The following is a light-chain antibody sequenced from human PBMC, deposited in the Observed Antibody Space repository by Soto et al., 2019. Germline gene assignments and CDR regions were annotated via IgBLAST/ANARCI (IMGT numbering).Light chain of an antibody. J-gene: IGLJ2*01. CDR3: VSYKSSDTLV. Sequence: QSVLTQPASVSGSPGQSITISCTGTSSDIGAYDYVSWYQHQAGKAPKPIFLGVHHQPSGVSNRFSASKSGNTASLTISGLQTEDEADYYCVSYKSSDTLVFGGGTKLTVL. V-gene: IGLV2-14*03. CDR1: SSDIGAYDY. CDR2: GVH.